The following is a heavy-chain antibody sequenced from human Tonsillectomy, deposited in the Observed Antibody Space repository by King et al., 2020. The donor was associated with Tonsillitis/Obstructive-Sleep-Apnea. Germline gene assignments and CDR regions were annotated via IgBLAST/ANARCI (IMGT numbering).Heavy chain of an antibody. J-gene: IGHJ6*02. CDR2: IIPILDIT. CDR3: ARDRDRSNYYYYYGMDV. V-gene: IGHV1-69*10. Sequence: QLVQSGAEVKKPGSSVKVSCKASGGTFSNYAISWVRQAPGQGLEWMGGIIPILDITNYAQKFQGRVTINADKSTSTAYMELSSLRSEDTAVYYFARDRDRSNYYYYYGMDVWGQGTTVTVSS. D-gene: IGHD3-22*01. CDR1: GGTFSNYA.